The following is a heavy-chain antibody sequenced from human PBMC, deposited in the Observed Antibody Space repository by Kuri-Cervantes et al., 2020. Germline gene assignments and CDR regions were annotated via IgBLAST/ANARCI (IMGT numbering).Heavy chain of an antibody. CDR3: ARVWAPTTGTQIDAFDI. Sequence: GGSLRLSCAASGFTFSSYGMHWVRQAPGKGLEWVAVISYDGSNKYYADSVKGRFTISRDNSKNTLYLQMNSLRAEDTAVYYCARVWAPTTGTQIDAFDIWGQGTMVTVSS. CDR1: GFTFSSYG. J-gene: IGHJ3*02. V-gene: IGHV3-30*03. CDR2: ISYDGSNK. D-gene: IGHD4-17*01.